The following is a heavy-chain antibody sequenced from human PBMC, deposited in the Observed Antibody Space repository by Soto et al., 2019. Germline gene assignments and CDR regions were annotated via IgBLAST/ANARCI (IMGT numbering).Heavy chain of an antibody. D-gene: IGHD4-4*01. CDR2: INHRGSS. CDR1: GGSLSGYY. Sequence: PSETLSLTCAVNGGSLSGYYWSWIRQSPGKGLEWIGEINHRGSSDYNPSLKSRVTISVDTSKNQFSLKLSSVTAADTAVYYCARYSNYVDYWGQGTLVTVYS. CDR3: ARYSNYVDY. V-gene: IGHV4-34*01. J-gene: IGHJ4*02.